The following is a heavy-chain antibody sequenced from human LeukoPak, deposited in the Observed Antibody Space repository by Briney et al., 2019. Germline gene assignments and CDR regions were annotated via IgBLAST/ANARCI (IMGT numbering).Heavy chain of an antibody. D-gene: IGHD2-8*01. Sequence: ASVKVSCKASGGTFSSYAISWVRQAPGQGLEWMGGIIPIFGTANYAQKFQGRVTITADESTSTAYMELSSLRSEDTAVYYCAGMRMPHPYYYYGTDVWGQGTTVTVSS. CDR1: GGTFSSYA. CDR2: IIPIFGTA. V-gene: IGHV1-69*01. CDR3: AGMRMPHPYYYYGTDV. J-gene: IGHJ6*02.